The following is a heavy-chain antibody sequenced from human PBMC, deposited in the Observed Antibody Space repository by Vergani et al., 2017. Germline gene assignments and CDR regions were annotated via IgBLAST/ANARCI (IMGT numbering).Heavy chain of an antibody. CDR2: ISYDGSNK. D-gene: IGHD6-19*01. CDR3: ANRRGWYFDY. V-gene: IGHV3-30*18. J-gene: IGHJ4*02. CDR1: GFTFSTYG. Sequence: QVQLVESGGGVVQPGRSLRLSCAASGFTFSTYGMHWVRQAPGKGLEWVAVISYDGSNKYYVDSVKGRFIISRDNSKNTLYLQMNSLRAEDTAVYYCANRRGWYFDYWGQGTLVTVSS.